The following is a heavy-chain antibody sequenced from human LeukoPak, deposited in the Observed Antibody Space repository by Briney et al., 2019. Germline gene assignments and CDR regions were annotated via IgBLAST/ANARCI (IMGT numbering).Heavy chain of an antibody. D-gene: IGHD3-9*01. Sequence: GGSLRLSCAASGFTFSSYSMNWVRQAPGKGLEWVSSISSSSSYIYYADSVKGRFTISRDNAKSSLYLQMNSLRAEDTAVYYCARDYDILTGYYPIHYYYYGMDVWGKGTTVTVSS. J-gene: IGHJ6*04. CDR3: ARDYDILTGYYPIHYYYYGMDV. V-gene: IGHV3-21*01. CDR1: GFTFSSYS. CDR2: ISSSSSYI.